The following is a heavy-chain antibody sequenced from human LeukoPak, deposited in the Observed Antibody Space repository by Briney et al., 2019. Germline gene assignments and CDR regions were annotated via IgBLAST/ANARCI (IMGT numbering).Heavy chain of an antibody. D-gene: IGHD2-2*01. CDR1: GGPFSGYY. J-gene: IGHJ1*01. CDR2: INHSGST. V-gene: IGHV4-34*01. CDR3: AREADCSSTSCPVYFQH. Sequence: PSETLSLTCAVYGGPFSGYYWSWIRQPPGKGLEWIGEINHSGSTNYNPSLKSRVTISVDTSKNQFSLKLSSVTAADTAVYYCAREADCSSTSCPVYFQHWGQGTLVTVSS.